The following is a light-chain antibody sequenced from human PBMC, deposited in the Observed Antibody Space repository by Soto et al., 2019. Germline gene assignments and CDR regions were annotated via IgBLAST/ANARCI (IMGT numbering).Light chain of an antibody. CDR2: DVS. J-gene: IGLJ2*01. Sequence: QSVLTQPASVSGTPGQSITISCPGTSSDVGGYNYVSWYQQHPGQAPKLMIYDVSNRPSGVSNRFSGSKSGNTASLTISGLQAEDEADYYCSSYTSSSTLDVVFGGGTKLTVL. CDR1: SSDVGGYNY. V-gene: IGLV2-14*01. CDR3: SSYTSSSTLDVV.